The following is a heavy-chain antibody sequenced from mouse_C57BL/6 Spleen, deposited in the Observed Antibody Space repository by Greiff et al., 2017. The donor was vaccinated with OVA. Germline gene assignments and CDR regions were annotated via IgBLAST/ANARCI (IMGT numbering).Heavy chain of an antibody. D-gene: IGHD4-1*01. CDR1: GFTFSSYA. J-gene: IGHJ3*01. Sequence: DVKLVESGGGLVKPGGSLKLSCAASGFTFSSYAMSWVRQTPEQRLEWVATISDGGSYTYYPDNVKGRFTISRDNAKNNLYLQMSHLKSEDTAMYYCARELGRGGAWFAYWGQGTLVTVSA. CDR2: ISDGGSYT. V-gene: IGHV5-4*01. CDR3: ARELGRGGAWFAY.